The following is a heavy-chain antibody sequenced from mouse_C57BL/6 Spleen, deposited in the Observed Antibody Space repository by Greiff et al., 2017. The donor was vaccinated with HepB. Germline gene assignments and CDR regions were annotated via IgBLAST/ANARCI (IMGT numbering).Heavy chain of an antibody. CDR3: TSGSSSYYAMDY. D-gene: IGHD1-1*01. CDR2: IYPGNSDT. J-gene: IGHJ4*01. V-gene: IGHV1-5*01. CDR1: GYTFTSYW. Sequence: VQLQQSGTVLARPGASVKMSCKTSGYTFTSYWMHWVKQRPGQGLEWIGAIYPGNSDTSYNQKFKGKAKLTAVTSASTAYMELSSQTNEDSAVYYCTSGSSSYYAMDYWGQGTSVTVSS.